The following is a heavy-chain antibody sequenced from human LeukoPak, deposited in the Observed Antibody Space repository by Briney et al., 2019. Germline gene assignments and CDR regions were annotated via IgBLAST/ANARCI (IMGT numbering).Heavy chain of an antibody. J-gene: IGHJ6*04. CDR2: IYTSGST. CDR1: GGSISSGSYY. D-gene: IGHD3-3*01. V-gene: IGHV4-61*02. CDR3: ARSLWRGAMDV. Sequence: SETLSLTCTVSGGSISSGSYYWSWIRQPAGKGLEWIGRIYTSGSTNYNPSLKSRVTISVDTSKNQFSLKLSSVTAADTAVYYCARSLWRGAMDVWGKGTTVTVSS.